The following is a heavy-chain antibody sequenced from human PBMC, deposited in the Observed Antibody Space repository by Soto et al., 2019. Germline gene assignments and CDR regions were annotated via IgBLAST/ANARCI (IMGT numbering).Heavy chain of an antibody. J-gene: IGHJ4*02. V-gene: IGHV1-69*02. D-gene: IGHD3-10*01. Sequence: QVQLVQSGAEVKRPGSSVKVSCKASGDTFNFYSINWVRQAPGLGLEWMGRVNHIVRMSNYAQKFQGRVTMTADKSTSTASIELSSLRSEDTAIYYCASSYGSGYRAFDYWGQGALVTVSS. CDR2: VNHIVRMS. CDR1: GDTFNFYS. CDR3: ASSYGSGYRAFDY.